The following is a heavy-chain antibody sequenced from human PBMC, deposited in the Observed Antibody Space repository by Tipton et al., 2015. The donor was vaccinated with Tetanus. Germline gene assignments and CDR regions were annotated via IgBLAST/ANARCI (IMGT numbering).Heavy chain of an antibody. CDR1: GDTFTAYY. V-gene: IGHV1-2*05. J-gene: IGHJ4*02. CDR2: INPKSGGT. Sequence: QVQLVQSGPEVKKPGASVKVSCKASGDTFTAYYMHWMRQAPGQGLEWMGRINPKSGGTIYAQKFQDRVTMTRDTSISTIYMELSSLKSDVTVVYFCAREAYSGTYIFDYWGQGTLVPVSS. D-gene: IGHD1-26*01. CDR3: AREAYSGTYIFDY.